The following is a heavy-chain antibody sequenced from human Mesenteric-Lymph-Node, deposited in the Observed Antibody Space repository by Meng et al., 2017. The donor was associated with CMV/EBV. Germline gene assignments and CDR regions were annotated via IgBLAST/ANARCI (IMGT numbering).Heavy chain of an antibody. CDR1: GYTFNSYV. CDR2: SNAGNGNT. CDR3: ARDPGPYCSSTSCALSY. D-gene: IGHD2-2*01. Sequence: ASVKVSCKASGYTFNSYVMHWVRQAPGQRLEWMGWSNAGNGNTKYSQEFQGRVTITRDTSASTAYMELSSLRSEDTAVYYCARDPGPYCSSTSCALSYWGQGTLVTVSS. J-gene: IGHJ4*02. V-gene: IGHV1-3*02.